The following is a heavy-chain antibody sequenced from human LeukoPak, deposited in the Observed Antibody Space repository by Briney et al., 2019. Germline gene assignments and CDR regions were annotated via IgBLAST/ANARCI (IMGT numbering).Heavy chain of an antibody. V-gene: IGHV5-51*01. J-gene: IGHJ4*02. CDR3: ARYSPAYYADY. CDR1: GYSFTRYW. CDR2: IYPGDSDI. D-gene: IGHD3-9*01. Sequence: RLGESLKISCKCSGYSFTRYWIGWVRQMPGKGLEWMGIIYPGDSDIRYSPSFQGQVTISADKSISTAYLQWSSLKASDTAIYYCARYSPAYYADYWGQGTLVTVSS.